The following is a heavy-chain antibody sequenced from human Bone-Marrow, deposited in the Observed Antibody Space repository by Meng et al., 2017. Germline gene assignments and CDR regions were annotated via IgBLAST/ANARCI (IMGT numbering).Heavy chain of an antibody. CDR3: ATGAAAADH. CDR1: GFTFSSYA. V-gene: IGHV3-15*01. J-gene: IGHJ4*02. D-gene: IGHD6-13*01. Sequence: VQVVGAGGGGVQPGRSLRLSCAASGFTFSSYAMHWVRQAPGKGLEWVGRIKRNSDGGTIDYAAPVKGRFTISRDDSKNTLYLQMDSLITEDTAVYFCATGAAAADHWGQGTLVTVSS. CDR2: IKRNSDGGTI.